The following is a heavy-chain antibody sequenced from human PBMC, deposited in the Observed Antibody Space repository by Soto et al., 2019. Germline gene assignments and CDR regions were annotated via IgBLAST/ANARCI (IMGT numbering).Heavy chain of an antibody. V-gene: IGHV4-39*01. CDR3: ARAGYDGSGWPTKYYYYYYYMDV. CDR2: IYYSGST. CDR1: GGSISSSSYY. D-gene: IGHD6-19*01. J-gene: IGHJ6*03. Sequence: PSETLSLTCTVSGGSISSSSYYWGWIRQPPGKGLEWIGSIYYSGSTYYNPSLKSRVTISVDTSKNQFSLKLSSVTAADTAVYYCARAGYDGSGWPTKYYYYYYYMDVWGKGTTVTVSS.